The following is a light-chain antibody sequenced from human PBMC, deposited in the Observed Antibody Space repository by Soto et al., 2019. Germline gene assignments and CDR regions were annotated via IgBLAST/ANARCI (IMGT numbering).Light chain of an antibody. CDR1: STDIGGFIY. V-gene: IGLV2-14*03. CDR3: SSYTSSGTQVL. J-gene: IGLJ2*01. Sequence: QAVVTQPASVSGSPGQSITISCTGTSTDIGGFIYVSWYQQLPGEAPKLIIYNVNERPPRISNRFSGSKSGNTASLAISGLQAEDEAVYFCSSYTSSGTQVLFGGGTKLTVL. CDR2: NVN.